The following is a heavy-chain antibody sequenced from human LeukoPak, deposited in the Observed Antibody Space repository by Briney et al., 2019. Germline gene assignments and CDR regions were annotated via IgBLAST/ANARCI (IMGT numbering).Heavy chain of an antibody. CDR1: GYTFTGYY. V-gene: IGHV1-2*02. Sequence: ASVKVSCKASGYTFTGYYMHWVRQAPGQGLEWMGWFNPNSGGTNYAQKFQGRVTMTRDTSISTAYMELSRLRSDDTAVYYCARDSEYSSSSDYWGQGTLVTVSS. D-gene: IGHD6-6*01. CDR3: ARDSEYSSSSDY. J-gene: IGHJ4*02. CDR2: FNPNSGGT.